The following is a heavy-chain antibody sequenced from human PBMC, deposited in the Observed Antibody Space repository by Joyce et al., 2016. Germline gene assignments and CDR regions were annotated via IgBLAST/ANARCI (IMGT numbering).Heavy chain of an antibody. J-gene: IGHJ4*02. V-gene: IGHV4-31*03. CDR3: VSFPRGISGSTFYFDH. Sequence: QVQLQESGPGLVKPSQTLSLTCSVSGASVTIDDYYWIWMRQHPGEALEWIGYIHGSGSASYTSSLESRCTIAVATSKNHFSLKLTSVTAADTAVYYCVSFPRGISGSTFYFDHWGQGILVTVSS. D-gene: IGHD5-12*01. CDR1: GASVTIDDYY. CDR2: IHGSGSA.